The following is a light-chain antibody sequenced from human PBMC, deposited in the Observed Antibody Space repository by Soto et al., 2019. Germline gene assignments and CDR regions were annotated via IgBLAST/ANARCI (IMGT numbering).Light chain of an antibody. CDR2: GAS. V-gene: IGKV3D-15*01. CDR1: QSVNSN. Sequence: IVMTQSPATLSVSPGERGTLSCRASQSVNSNLAWYQQKPGQAPRLLIDGASTRATGIPARFSGSGSGTEFTLTISSLQSEDFAVYYCQQYNNWPYTFGQGTKVDIK. J-gene: IGKJ2*01. CDR3: QQYNNWPYT.